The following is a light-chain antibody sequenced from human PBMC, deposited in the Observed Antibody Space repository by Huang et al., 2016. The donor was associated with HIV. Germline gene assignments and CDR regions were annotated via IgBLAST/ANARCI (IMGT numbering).Light chain of an antibody. CDR1: QSVAIS. Sequence: EIVMTQSPATLSVSPGGRATLSCRASQSVAISLAWYQQKPGQTPRLLIYGTSTRATGIPARFSGSGSETEFTLTISSLQSEDFAVYYCQQYENWPRTFGQGTRLEIK. V-gene: IGKV3-15*01. CDR2: GTS. CDR3: QQYENWPRT. J-gene: IGKJ2*01.